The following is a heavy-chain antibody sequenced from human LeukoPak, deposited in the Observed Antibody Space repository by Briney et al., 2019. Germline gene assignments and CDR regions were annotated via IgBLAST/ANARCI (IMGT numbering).Heavy chain of an antibody. Sequence: GGSLRLSCAASGFTVSNNYMSWVRQAPGKWLEWVAVIYTGGSTSYADCVKGRFTISRDNSKNKLWLKMKSLRAEDTDVYYCARDGVVGVTGMWGQGTLVTVSS. J-gene: IGHJ4*02. D-gene: IGHD1-26*01. CDR1: GFTVSNNY. V-gene: IGHV3-53*01. CDR3: ARDGVVGVTGM. CDR2: IYTGGST.